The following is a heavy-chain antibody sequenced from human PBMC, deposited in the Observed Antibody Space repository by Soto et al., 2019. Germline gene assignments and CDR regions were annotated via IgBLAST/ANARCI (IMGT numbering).Heavy chain of an antibody. CDR2: IIPIIGIA. J-gene: IGHJ6*02. Sequence: ASVKVSCKASGGTFSSYTISWVRQAPGQGLEWMGRIIPIIGIANYAQKFQGRVTITADKSTSTAYMELSSLRSEDTAVYYCARDSSSPPYYYYAMDVWGQGTTVTVSS. V-gene: IGHV1-69*02. CDR3: ARDSSSPPYYYYAMDV. CDR1: GGTFSSYT. D-gene: IGHD6-13*01.